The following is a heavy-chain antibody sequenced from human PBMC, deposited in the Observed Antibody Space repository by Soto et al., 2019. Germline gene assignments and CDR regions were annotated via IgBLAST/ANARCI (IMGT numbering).Heavy chain of an antibody. J-gene: IGHJ4*02. CDR1: GGSISSYY. Sequence: SETLSLTCTVSGGSISSYYWSWIRQPPGKGLEWIGYIYYSGSTNYNPSLKSRVTISVDTSKNQFSLKLSSVTAADTAVYYCAREDTMGAYFDYWGQGTLVTVSS. V-gene: IGHV4-59*01. D-gene: IGHD1-26*01. CDR3: AREDTMGAYFDY. CDR2: IYYSGST.